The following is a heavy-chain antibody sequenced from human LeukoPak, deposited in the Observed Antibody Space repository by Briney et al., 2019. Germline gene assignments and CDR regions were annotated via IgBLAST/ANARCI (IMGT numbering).Heavy chain of an antibody. Sequence: PGGSLRLSCAASGFTFSSYAMHWVRQAPGKGLEWVAVISYDGSNKYYADSVKGRFTISRDNSKNTLYLQMNSLRAEDTAVYYCARRAVAGDYWGQGTLVTVSS. V-gene: IGHV3-30*04. J-gene: IGHJ4*02. CDR1: GFTFSSYA. CDR2: ISYDGSNK. CDR3: ARRAVAGDY. D-gene: IGHD6-19*01.